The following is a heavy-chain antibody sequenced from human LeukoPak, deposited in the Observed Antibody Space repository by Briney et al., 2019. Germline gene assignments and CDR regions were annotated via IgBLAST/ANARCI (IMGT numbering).Heavy chain of an antibody. CDR3: ARDAGGSCNSTSCSFDY. V-gene: IGHV3-48*03. CDR1: GFTFSSYE. CDR2: ISSSGSTI. D-gene: IGHD2-2*01. J-gene: IGHJ4*02. Sequence: GGSLRLSCAASGFTFSSYEMNWVRQAPGKGLEWISYISSSGSTIYYADSVKGRFTISRDNAKTSLYLQMNSLRAEDTAVYYCARDAGGSCNSTSCSFDYWGQGTLVTVSS.